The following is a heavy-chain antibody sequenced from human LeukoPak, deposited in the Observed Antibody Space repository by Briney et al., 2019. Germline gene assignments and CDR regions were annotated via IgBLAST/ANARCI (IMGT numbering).Heavy chain of an antibody. CDR2: IYHSGST. V-gene: IGHV4-30-2*01. Sequence: PSQTLSLTCTVSGGSISSGGYYWSWIRQPPGKGLEWIGYIYHSGSTYYNPSLKSRVTISVDRSKNQFSLKLSSVTAADTAVYYCARGRRRIVVVPAAITHWGQGTLVTVSS. D-gene: IGHD2-2*01. J-gene: IGHJ4*02. CDR1: GGSISSGGYY. CDR3: ARGRRRIVVVPAAITH.